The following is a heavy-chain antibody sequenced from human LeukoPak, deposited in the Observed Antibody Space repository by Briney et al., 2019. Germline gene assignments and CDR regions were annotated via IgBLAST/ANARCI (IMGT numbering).Heavy chain of an antibody. D-gene: IGHD3-22*01. J-gene: IGHJ6*03. CDR2: INHSGST. Sequence: SETLSLTCAVYGRSFSGYYWSWIRQPPGKGLEWIGEINHSGSTNYNPSLKSRVTISVDTSKNQFSLKLSSVTAADTAVYYCARGITMIVVVMNYYMDVWGKGSTVTVSS. CDR1: GRSFSGYY. CDR3: ARGITMIVVVMNYYMDV. V-gene: IGHV4-34*01.